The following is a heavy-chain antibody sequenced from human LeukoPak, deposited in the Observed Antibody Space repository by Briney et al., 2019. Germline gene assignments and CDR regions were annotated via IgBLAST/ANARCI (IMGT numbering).Heavy chain of an antibody. CDR1: GFTFSSYG. J-gene: IGHJ3*02. V-gene: IGHV3-30*02. CDR2: IRYDGSNK. CDR3: ANRGQYSGSFSNAFDI. D-gene: IGHD1-26*01. Sequence: GGSLRLSCAASGFTFSSYGMHWVRQAPGKGLEWVAFIRYDGSNKYYADSVKGRFTISRDNSKNTLYLQMNSLRAEDTAVYYCANRGQYSGSFSNAFDIWGQRTMVTVSS.